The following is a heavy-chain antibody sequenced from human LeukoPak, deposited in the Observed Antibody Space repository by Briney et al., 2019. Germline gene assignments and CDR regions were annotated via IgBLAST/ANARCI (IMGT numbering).Heavy chain of an antibody. Sequence: GGSLRLSCAASGFTFSSYAMSWVRQAPGKGLEWVTVISSDGADKYFADSVRGRFTISRDNSANTLYLEMISLRAEDTAVYYCAKDRSATYFGMDVWGQGTTVTVSS. J-gene: IGHJ6*02. D-gene: IGHD2-15*01. CDR2: ISSDGADK. V-gene: IGHV3-30*18. CDR1: GFTFSSYA. CDR3: AKDRSATYFGMDV.